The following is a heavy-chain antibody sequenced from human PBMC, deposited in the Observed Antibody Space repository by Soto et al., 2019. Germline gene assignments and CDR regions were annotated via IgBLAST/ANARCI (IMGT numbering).Heavy chain of an antibody. V-gene: IGHV3-11*01. CDR2: ITSSGSSK. Sequence: QVQLVESGGGLVKPGESLRLSCAASGFTFSDYYMSRIRQASGKGLEWVSYITSSGSSKYYADSVKGRFTISRYNAKNSLFRQLNSLRAEDTAVYYCARVDVYGYYYGMDVWGQGTAVTVSS. J-gene: IGHJ6*02. D-gene: IGHD4-17*01. CDR1: GFTFSDYY. CDR3: ARVDVYGYYYGMDV.